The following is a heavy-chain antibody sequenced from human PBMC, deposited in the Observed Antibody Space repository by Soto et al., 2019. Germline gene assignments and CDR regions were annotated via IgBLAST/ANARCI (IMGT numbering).Heavy chain of an antibody. V-gene: IGHV3-11*01. CDR3: ARQFTSSSRDLDAFDI. Sequence: GGSLRLSCAASGFTFSDYYMSWIRQAPGKGLEWVSYISSSGSTIYYADSVKGRFTISRDSAKNSLYLQMNSLRAEDTAVYYCARQFTSSSRDLDAFDIWGQGTMVTVSS. D-gene: IGHD6-6*01. J-gene: IGHJ3*02. CDR1: GFTFSDYY. CDR2: ISSSGSTI.